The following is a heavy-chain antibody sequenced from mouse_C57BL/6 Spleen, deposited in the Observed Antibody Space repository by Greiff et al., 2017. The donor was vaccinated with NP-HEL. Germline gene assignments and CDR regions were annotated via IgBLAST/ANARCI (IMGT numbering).Heavy chain of an antibody. D-gene: IGHD1-1*01. V-gene: IGHV14-2*01. CDR1: GFNIKDYY. Sequence: VQLQQSGAELVKPGASVKLSCTASGFNIKDYYMHWVKQRTEQGLEWIGRIDPEDGETKYAPKFQGKATITADTSSTTAYLQLSSLTSEDTAVYYCARRVITTVVDYAMDYWGQGTSVTVSS. CDR2: IDPEDGET. CDR3: ARRVITTVVDYAMDY. J-gene: IGHJ4*01.